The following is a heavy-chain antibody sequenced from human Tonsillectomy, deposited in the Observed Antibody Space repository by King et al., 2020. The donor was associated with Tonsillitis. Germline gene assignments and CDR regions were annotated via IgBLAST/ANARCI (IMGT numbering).Heavy chain of an antibody. Sequence: VQLVESGAEVKKPGASVKVSCKASGYTYTTYGISWVRQAPGQGLEWMGWISAYNANTNYAQKLQGRVTMTTDTSTSTAYMELRSLRSDDTAVYYCARGQTWEPPYYFDYWGQGTLVTVSS. CDR2: ISAYNANT. CDR3: ARGQTWEPPYYFDY. V-gene: IGHV1-18*01. D-gene: IGHD1-26*01. CDR1: GYTYTTYG. J-gene: IGHJ4*02.